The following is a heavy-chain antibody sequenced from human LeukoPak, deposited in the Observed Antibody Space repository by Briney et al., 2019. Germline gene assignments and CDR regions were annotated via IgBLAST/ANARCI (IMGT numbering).Heavy chain of an antibody. CDR3: ARVVDDFWSGYYMVPWFDP. J-gene: IGHJ5*02. CDR2: IIPIFGTA. D-gene: IGHD3-3*01. CDR1: GGTFSSYA. Sequence: ASVKVSCKASGGTFSSYAISWVRQAPGQGLEWMGGIIPIFGTANYAQKFQGRVTITADKSTSTAYMELSSLRSEDTAVYYCARVVDDFWSGYYMVPWFDPWGQGTLVTVSS. V-gene: IGHV1-69*06.